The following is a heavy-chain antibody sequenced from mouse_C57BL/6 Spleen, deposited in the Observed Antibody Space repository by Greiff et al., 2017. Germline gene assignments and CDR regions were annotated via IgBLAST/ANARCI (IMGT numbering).Heavy chain of an antibody. Sequence: EVQLVESGGGLVKPGGSLKLSCAASGFTFSSYAMSWVRQTPEKRLEWVATISDGGSYTYYPDNVKGRFTISRDNAKNNLYLQMSHLKSEDTAMYYCAREEITTKGVAMDYWGQGPSVTVSS. D-gene: IGHD2-4*01. CDR1: GFTFSSYA. CDR2: ISDGGSYT. J-gene: IGHJ4*01. V-gene: IGHV5-4*01. CDR3: AREEITTKGVAMDY.